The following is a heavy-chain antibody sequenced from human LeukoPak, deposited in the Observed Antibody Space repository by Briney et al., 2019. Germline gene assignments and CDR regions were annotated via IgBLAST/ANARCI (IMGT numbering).Heavy chain of an antibody. V-gene: IGHV4-59*08. J-gene: IGHJ4*02. CDR3: ARRSIARGKVDVIVFDY. D-gene: IGHD2-21*01. CDR2: IYYSGGT. Sequence: PSETLSLTCTVSGGSMNDYYWSWFRQPPGKGLEWIGYIYYSGGTNSNPSLKSGVTMSVDTSKNQFSLKVRSVTAADTSVYYCARRSIARGKVDVIVFDYWGQGALVTVSS. CDR1: GGSMNDYY.